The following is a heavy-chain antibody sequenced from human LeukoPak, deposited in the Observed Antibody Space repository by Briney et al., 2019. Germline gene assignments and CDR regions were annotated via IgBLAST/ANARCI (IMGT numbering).Heavy chain of an antibody. J-gene: IGHJ5*02. V-gene: IGHV3-33*01. CDR2: IWYDGSNK. CDR1: GFTLSQYG. Sequence: GRSLRLSCEASGFTLSQYGMHWVRQAPGKGLEWVAMIWYDGSNKHYADSVKGRFTITRDNSKKTLYLQMNSLRAEDTAVYYCARDDSSVQGNWFDPWGQGTLVTVSS. D-gene: IGHD3-10*01. CDR3: ARDDSSVQGNWFDP.